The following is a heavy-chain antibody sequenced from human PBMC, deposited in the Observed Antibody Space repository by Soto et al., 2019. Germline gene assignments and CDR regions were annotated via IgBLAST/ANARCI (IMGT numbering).Heavy chain of an antibody. CDR2: MYNTGST. D-gene: IGHD2-21*02. V-gene: IGHV4-59*01. J-gene: IGHJ6*02. CDR3: ARDLWGYCGTDCYPLDV. CDR1: GGSISGYY. Sequence: SETLSLTCTVSGGSISGYYWSWIRQPPGKGLEWIGYMYNTGSTVYNPSFKSRVTISVDTSKNQFSLKLNSVTAADTAVYYCARDLWGYCGTDCYPLDVWGQGTTAT.